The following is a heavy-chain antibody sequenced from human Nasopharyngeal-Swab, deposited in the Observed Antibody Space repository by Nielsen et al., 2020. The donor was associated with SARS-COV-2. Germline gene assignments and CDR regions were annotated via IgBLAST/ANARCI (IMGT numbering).Heavy chain of an antibody. J-gene: IGHJ4*02. D-gene: IGHD3-3*01. CDR3: ASPKYDFWSGFDY. Sequence: SVKVSCKASGGTFSSYAISWVRQAPGQGLEWMGGIIPIFGTANYAQKFQGRVTITADESRTTAYMEVSSLRSEDTAVYYCASPKYDFWSGFDYWGQGTVVTVSS. CDR1: GGTFSSYA. V-gene: IGHV1-69*13. CDR2: IIPIFGTA.